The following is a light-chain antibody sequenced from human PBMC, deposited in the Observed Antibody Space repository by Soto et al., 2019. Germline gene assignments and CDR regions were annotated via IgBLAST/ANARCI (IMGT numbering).Light chain of an antibody. CDR3: VQGTHWPWT. Sequence: DVVMTQSPLSLSVTLGQPASISCRSSQGLVYSDGNTFLNWFHQRPGQSPRRLIYQVSNRDSGVPDRFSGSGSGTDYTLTISGVEAEDVGIYSCVQGTHWPWTFGPGTKVEIK. CDR1: QGLVYSDGNTF. J-gene: IGKJ1*01. V-gene: IGKV2-30*01. CDR2: QVS.